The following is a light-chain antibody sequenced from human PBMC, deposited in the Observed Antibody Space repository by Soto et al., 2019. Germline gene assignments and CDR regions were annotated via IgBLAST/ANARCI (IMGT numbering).Light chain of an antibody. Sequence: VLTQSPATLSLSPGERSTLSCRASLNVNSYLAWYQQKHGQXPRXXIYDASNRAAGIPARFSGSGSGPDLTITISSLQPEDSETYVCQQLNSYPQTFGQGTRLEIK. J-gene: IGKJ5*01. CDR1: LNVNSY. V-gene: IGKV3-11*01. CDR2: DAS. CDR3: QQLNSYPQT.